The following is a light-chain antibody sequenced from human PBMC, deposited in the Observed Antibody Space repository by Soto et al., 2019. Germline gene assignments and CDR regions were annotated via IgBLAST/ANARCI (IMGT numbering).Light chain of an antibody. CDR1: QSVSSSF. Sequence: EIVLTQSPGTLSLSPGERATLSCRASQSVSSSFLAWYQQKPGQAPRLLIYGASNRATGIPDRFSGSGSGTDFTLTISRLEPQDFAVYYCQQYVTSPWEFGQGTKVVIE. CDR3: QQYVTSPWE. J-gene: IGKJ1*01. V-gene: IGKV3-20*01. CDR2: GAS.